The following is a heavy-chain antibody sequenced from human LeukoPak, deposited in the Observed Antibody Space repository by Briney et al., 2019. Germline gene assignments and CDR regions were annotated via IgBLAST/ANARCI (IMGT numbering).Heavy chain of an antibody. CDR2: ITVSGST. V-gene: IGHV3-23*01. J-gene: IGHJ4*02. CDR1: GFTFSNYA. CDR3: AKIAAGGPAYYFDY. D-gene: IGHD6-25*01. Sequence: PGGSLRLPCAASGFTFSNYAMSWVRQAPGKGLEYVSSITVSGSTYYADSVKGRFTISRDNSKNTLSLQMTSLRAEDTAIYYCAKIAAGGPAYYFDYWGQGTLVTVSS.